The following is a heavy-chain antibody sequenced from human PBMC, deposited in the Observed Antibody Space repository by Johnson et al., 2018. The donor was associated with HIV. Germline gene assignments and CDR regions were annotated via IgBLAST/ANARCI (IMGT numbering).Heavy chain of an antibody. Sequence: VQLVESGGDLVEPGESLRLSCVASGFTFSNAWMPWVRQAPGKGLEWVAVISYAGSNKYYAASVKGRFTISRDNSKNTLYLQMNSLRAEDTAIYYCVKGMDSSSWYAFDIWGQGTMVTVSS. CDR3: VKGMDSSSWYAFDI. CDR1: GFTFSNAW. V-gene: IGHV3-30*18. D-gene: IGHD6-13*01. CDR2: ISYAGSNK. J-gene: IGHJ3*02.